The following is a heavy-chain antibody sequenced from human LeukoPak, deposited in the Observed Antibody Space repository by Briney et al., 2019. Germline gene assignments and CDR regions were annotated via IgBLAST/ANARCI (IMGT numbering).Heavy chain of an antibody. CDR1: GFTFSSYS. CDR2: ISSSSSYI. D-gene: IGHD3-10*01. CDR3: ARDPEAGVLSEYGCLDY. J-gene: IGHJ4*02. Sequence: PGGSLRLSCAASGFTFSSYSMNWVRQAPGKGLEWVSSISSSSSYIYYADSVKGRFTISRDNAKNSLYLQMNSLRAEDTAVYYCARDPEAGVLSEYGCLDYWGQGTLVTVSS. V-gene: IGHV3-21*01.